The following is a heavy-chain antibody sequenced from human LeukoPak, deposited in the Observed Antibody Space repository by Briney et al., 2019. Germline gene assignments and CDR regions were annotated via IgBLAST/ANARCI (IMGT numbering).Heavy chain of an antibody. D-gene: IGHD3-22*01. CDR3: AKEMIVVVTDDY. CDR2: ISGSGGNT. CDR1: GFTFSSYA. V-gene: IGHV3-23*01. Sequence: GGSLRLSCAASGFTFSSYAMSWVRQASGKGLEWVSGISGSGGNTYYAESVKGRLTISRDNSKNTLYLQMNSLRAEDTAVYYCAKEMIVVVTDDYWGQGTLVTISS. J-gene: IGHJ4*02.